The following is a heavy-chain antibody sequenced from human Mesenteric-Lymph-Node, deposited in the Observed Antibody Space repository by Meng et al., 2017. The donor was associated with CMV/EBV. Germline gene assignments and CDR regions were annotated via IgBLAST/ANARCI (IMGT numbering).Heavy chain of an antibody. V-gene: IGHV4-30-4*08. CDR2: IYYSGIYNRVST. D-gene: IGHD3-22*01. J-gene: IGHJ4*02. CDR3: ARGDDSSGYYFDY. Sequence: NSGNNFWSWIRQPPGKGLEWIGYIYYSGIYNRVSTYFSPSLESRVTMSVDTSKNQFSLKLRSVTAADTAVYYCARGDDSSGYYFDYWGQGTLVTVSS. CDR1: NSGNNF.